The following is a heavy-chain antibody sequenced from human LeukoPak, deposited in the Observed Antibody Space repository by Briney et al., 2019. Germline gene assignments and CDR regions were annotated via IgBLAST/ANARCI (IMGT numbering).Heavy chain of an antibody. V-gene: IGHV4-4*02. CDR1: GGSIGSINW. J-gene: IGHJ4*02. D-gene: IGHD6-19*01. CDR2: IYHSGST. Sequence: SGTLSLTCAVSGGSIGSINWWSWVRQPPGKGLEWIGEIYHSGSTNYNPSLKSRVTISVDKSKNQFSLKLSSVTAADTAVYYCARGTYEWLPAGFDYWGQGTLVTVSS. CDR3: ARGTYEWLPAGFDY.